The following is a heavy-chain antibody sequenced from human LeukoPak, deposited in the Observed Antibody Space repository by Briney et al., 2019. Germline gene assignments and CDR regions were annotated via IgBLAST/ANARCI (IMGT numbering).Heavy chain of an antibody. CDR3: ARERRAVDINWFDS. Sequence: GGSLRLSCAASGFTFSSYWMSWVRQAPGKGLEWMANINQDGSEKYFVDSVKGRFTISRDNAKNSLSLQMNSLRAEDTVVYYCARERRAVDINWFDSWGQGTLVTVSS. CDR1: GFTFSSYW. D-gene: IGHD3/OR15-3a*01. J-gene: IGHJ5*01. CDR2: INQDGSEK. V-gene: IGHV3-7*01.